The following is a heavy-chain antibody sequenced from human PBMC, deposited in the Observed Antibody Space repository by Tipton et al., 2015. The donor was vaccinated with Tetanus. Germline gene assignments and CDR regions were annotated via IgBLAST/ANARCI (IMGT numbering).Heavy chain of an antibody. Sequence: GLVKPTQTLSLTCTVSGGSIRSGGYYWSWIRQHPGKGLEWIGDIYYSGSTYYNPSLKSRVTISVDTSKNQFSLQLNSVTAADTAVYYCARDQARGARGWNYFDYWGQGTLATVSS. D-gene: IGHD1-26*01. V-gene: IGHV4-31*03. CDR3: ARDQARGARGWNYFDY. CDR1: GGSIRSGGYY. CDR2: IYYSGST. J-gene: IGHJ4*02.